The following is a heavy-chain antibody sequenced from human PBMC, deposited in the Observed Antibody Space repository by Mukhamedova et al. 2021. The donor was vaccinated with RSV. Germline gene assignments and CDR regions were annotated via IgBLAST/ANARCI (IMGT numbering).Heavy chain of an antibody. Sequence: GGDTYYADTVKGRFSISRDNSKNTLYLQMNSLSAEDTAIYYCAKDPGYSGTTCVDLYWGQGTLVTVSS. CDR3: AKDPGYSGTTCVDLY. J-gene: IGHJ4*02. D-gene: IGHD5-12*01. V-gene: IGHV3-23*01. CDR2: GGDT.